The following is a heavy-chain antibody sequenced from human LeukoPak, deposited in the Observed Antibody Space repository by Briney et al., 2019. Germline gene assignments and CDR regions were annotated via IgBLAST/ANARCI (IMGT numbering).Heavy chain of an antibody. CDR1: GGTFSSYA. Sequence: ASVKVSCKASGGTFSSYAISWVRQAPGQGLEWMGIINPSGGSTSYAQKFQGRVTMTRDTSTSTVYMELSSLRSEDTAVYYCARDRGYYDSSGFRVTLGYNGMDVWGQGTTVTVSS. D-gene: IGHD3-22*01. V-gene: IGHV1-46*01. CDR3: ARDRGYYDSSGFRVTLGYNGMDV. CDR2: INPSGGST. J-gene: IGHJ6*02.